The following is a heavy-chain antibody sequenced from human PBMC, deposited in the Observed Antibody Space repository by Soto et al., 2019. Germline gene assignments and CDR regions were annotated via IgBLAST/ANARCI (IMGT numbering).Heavy chain of an antibody. V-gene: IGHV3-30*18. CDR1: GFTFSSYG. J-gene: IGHJ4*02. D-gene: IGHD4-4*01. CDR3: AKDYGRRYVTTQFDY. Sequence: QVQLVESGGGVVQPGRSLRLSCAASGFTFSSYGMHWVRQAPGKGLEWVAVISCDGSNKYYADSVKGRFTISRDNSKNKLSLQMKRLRAEDAAVSYCAKDYGRRYVTTQFDYWGQGTLVTVSS. CDR2: ISCDGSNK.